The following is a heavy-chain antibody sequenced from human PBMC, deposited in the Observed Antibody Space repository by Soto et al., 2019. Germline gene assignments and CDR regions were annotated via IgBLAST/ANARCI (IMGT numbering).Heavy chain of an antibody. J-gene: IGHJ3*02. CDR2: IIPILGIA. D-gene: IGHD5-12*01. V-gene: IGHV1-69*08. CDR1: GGTFSSYT. Sequence: QVQLVQSGAEVKKPGSSVKVSCKASGGTFSSYTISWVRQAPGQGLEWMGRIIPILGIANYAQKFLGRVTITADKSTSTAYMELSSLRSEDTAVYYCARDRGDGYNNIWGQGTMVTVSS. CDR3: ARDRGDGYNNI.